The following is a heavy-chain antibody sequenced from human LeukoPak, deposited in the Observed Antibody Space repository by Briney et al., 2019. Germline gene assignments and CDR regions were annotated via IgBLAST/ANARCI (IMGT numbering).Heavy chain of an antibody. D-gene: IGHD5-18*01. CDR3: ALSPDSYGTK. CDR1: GFSFTSYW. V-gene: IGHV5-10-1*01. CDR2: IDPSDSFT. J-gene: IGHJ4*02. Sequence: GESLKISCKGSGFSFTSYWISWVRQMPGKGLEWMGRIDPSDSFTNYSPSFQGHVTISADKSISTAYLQWSSLKASDTAMYYCALSPDSYGTKWGQGTLVTVSS.